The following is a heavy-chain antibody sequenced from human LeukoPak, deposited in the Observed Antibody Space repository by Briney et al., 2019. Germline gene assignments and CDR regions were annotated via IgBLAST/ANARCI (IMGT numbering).Heavy chain of an antibody. V-gene: IGHV1-18*01. CDR1: GYTFTSYG. CDR3: ARRFWSGNYDAFDI. J-gene: IGHJ3*02. D-gene: IGHD3-3*01. Sequence: GASAKVSCKASGYTFTSYGISWVRQAPGQGLEWMGWISAYNGNTNYAQKLQGRVTMTTDTSTSTAYMELRSLRSDDTAVYYCARRFWSGNYDAFDIWGQGTMVTVSS. CDR2: ISAYNGNT.